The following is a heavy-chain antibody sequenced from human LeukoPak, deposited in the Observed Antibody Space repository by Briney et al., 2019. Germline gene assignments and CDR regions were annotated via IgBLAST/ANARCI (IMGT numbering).Heavy chain of an antibody. Sequence: QPGGSLRLSCAASGFTFSSYWMHWVRQAPGKGLVWVSRIKSDGSTTTYADSVKGRFTISRDNSKNTLYLQMNSLRAEDTAVYYCARSGSSSKDHYYYGMDVWGQGTTVTVSS. V-gene: IGHV3-74*01. CDR1: GFTFSSYW. CDR2: IKSDGSTT. D-gene: IGHD6-6*01. J-gene: IGHJ6*02. CDR3: ARSGSSSKDHYYYGMDV.